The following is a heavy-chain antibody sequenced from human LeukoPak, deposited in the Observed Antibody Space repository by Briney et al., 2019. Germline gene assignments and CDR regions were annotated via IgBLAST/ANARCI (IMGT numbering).Heavy chain of an antibody. Sequence: ASVKVSCKASGYTFTSYGISWVRQAPGQGLEWMGWISAYNGNTNFAQKLQGRVTMTTDTSTSTAYMELRSLRSDDTAVYYCAKDRHHYYPSPLDYWGQGTLVTVSS. V-gene: IGHV1-18*01. CDR1: GYTFTSYG. CDR2: ISAYNGNT. D-gene: IGHD3-22*01. CDR3: AKDRHHYYPSPLDY. J-gene: IGHJ4*02.